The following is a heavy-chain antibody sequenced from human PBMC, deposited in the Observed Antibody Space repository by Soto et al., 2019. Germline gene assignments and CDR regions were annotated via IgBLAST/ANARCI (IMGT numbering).Heavy chain of an antibody. J-gene: IGHJ5*02. CDR2: IYYSGST. D-gene: IGHD2-21*02. V-gene: IGHV4-31*03. CDR1: GGSISSGGYY. Sequence: QVQLQESGLGLVKPSQTLSLTCTVSGGSISSGGYYWSWIRQHPGKGLEWIGYIYYSGSTYYNPSLKSRVTISVDTSKNQFSLKLSSVTAADTAVYYCARYDGDRVGWFDPWGQGTLVTVSS. CDR3: ARYDGDRVGWFDP.